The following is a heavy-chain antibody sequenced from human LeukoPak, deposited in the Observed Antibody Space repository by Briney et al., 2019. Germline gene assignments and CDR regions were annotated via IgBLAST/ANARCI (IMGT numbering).Heavy chain of an antibody. CDR3: AREGTYGWYNWFDP. D-gene: IGHD6-19*01. J-gene: IGHJ5*02. CDR1: GGSISTYY. CDR2: MYSAGST. Sequence: WETLSLTCTVSGGSISTYYWSWIRQPPGKGLEWIGYMYSAGSTNYNPSLTSRVTITPDTSKNQFSLRLTSVTAADTAVYYCAREGTYGWYNWFDPWGQGTLATV. V-gene: IGHV4-59*01.